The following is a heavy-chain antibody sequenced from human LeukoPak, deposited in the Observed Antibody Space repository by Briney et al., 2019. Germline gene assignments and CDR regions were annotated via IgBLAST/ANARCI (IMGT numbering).Heavy chain of an antibody. CDR3: ARDTVMVTYWFDP. CDR1: GYTFTGYY. J-gene: IGHJ5*02. Sequence: GASVQVSCKASGYTFTGYYMHWVRQAPGQGLEWMGWINPNSGGTNYAQKFQGRVTMTRDTSISTAYMELSRLRSDDTAVYYCARDTVMVTYWFDPWGQGTLVTVSS. D-gene: IGHD5-18*01. CDR2: INPNSGGT. V-gene: IGHV1-2*02.